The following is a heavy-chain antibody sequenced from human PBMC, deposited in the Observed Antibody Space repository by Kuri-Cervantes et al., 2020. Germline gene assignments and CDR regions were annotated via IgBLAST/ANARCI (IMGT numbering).Heavy chain of an antibody. Sequence: SVKVSCKASGGTFSSYAISWMRQAPGQGLEWMGGIIPLLGTTSYAQRFQGRLTITAYDSTNSVSMDLNSLTSDDTALFFCARLLSSGSTLYNWFDSWGQGTLVTVSS. CDR3: ARLLSSGSTLYNWFDS. V-gene: IGHV1-69*13. CDR1: GGTFSSYA. CDR2: IIPLLGTT. D-gene: IGHD6-19*01. J-gene: IGHJ5*01.